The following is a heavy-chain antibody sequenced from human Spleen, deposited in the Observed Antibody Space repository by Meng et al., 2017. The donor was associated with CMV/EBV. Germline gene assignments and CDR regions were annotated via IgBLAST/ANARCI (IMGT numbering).Heavy chain of an antibody. D-gene: IGHD3-22*01. CDR1: GFDFNRYA. V-gene: IGHV3-30-3*01. J-gene: IGHJ4*02. CDR3: ARGYYYN. Sequence: SLRLSCAASGFDFNRYAMNWVRQAPGKGLEWLALMSYDGSNEYYADSVKGRFTISRDNSKNMLYLQMNSLRGEDTAVYYCARGYYYNWGQGTLVTVSS. CDR2: MSYDGSNE.